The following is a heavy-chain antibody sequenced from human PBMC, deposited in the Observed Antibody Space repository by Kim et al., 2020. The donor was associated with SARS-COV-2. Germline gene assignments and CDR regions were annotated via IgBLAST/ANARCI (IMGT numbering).Heavy chain of an antibody. V-gene: IGHV2-70*01. J-gene: IGHJ4*02. Sequence: TSLKTRITISKDTSKNQVVLTMTNMDPVDTATYYCARSKIKEEAAGAFDYWGQGTLVTVSS. D-gene: IGHD6-13*01. CDR3: ARSKIKEEAAGAFDY.